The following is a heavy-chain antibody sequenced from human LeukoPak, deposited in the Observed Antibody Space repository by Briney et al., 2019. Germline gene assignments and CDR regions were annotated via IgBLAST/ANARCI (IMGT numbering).Heavy chain of an antibody. CDR2: IYHSGST. CDR1: GGPISSGGYS. D-gene: IGHD6-13*01. J-gene: IGHJ4*02. Sequence: PSETLSLTCAVSGGPISSGGYSWSWIRQPPGKGLEWIGYIYHSGSTYYNPSLKSRVTISVDTSKNQFSLKLSSVTAADTAVYYCARGKKAAAGGPFDYWGQGTLVTVSS. CDR3: ARGKKAAAGGPFDY. V-gene: IGHV4-30-2*01.